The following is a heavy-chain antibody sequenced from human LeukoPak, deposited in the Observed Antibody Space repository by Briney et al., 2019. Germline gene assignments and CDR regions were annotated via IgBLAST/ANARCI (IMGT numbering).Heavy chain of an antibody. CDR3: AAQPCSVGRCYLDY. CDR1: GVTFSSLA. D-gene: IGHD2-15*01. Sequence: GRSLRLSCAASGVTFSSLAMHWVRQAPGKGLEWVAVISHHGSDQCYADSVKGRFTISRDNSKNTLYLQMNSLGAEDTAVYYCAAQPCSVGRCYLDYWGQGTLVTVSS. CDR2: ISHHGSDQ. J-gene: IGHJ4*02. V-gene: IGHV3-30*04.